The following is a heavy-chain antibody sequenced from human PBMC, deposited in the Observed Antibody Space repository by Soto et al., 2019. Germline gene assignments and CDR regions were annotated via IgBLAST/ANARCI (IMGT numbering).Heavy chain of an antibody. V-gene: IGHV3-7*03. Sequence: GALRLSCEVSGLTFSMYSMNWLRQSPEKALEWVAKIPQDGVDGHYADSVKGRFTISRDNGKNSLYLQLNNLRAEDTAVYYCARGHLILPAHDFFYGSDVWRREATVTDS. D-gene: IGHD2-21*02. J-gene: IGHJ6*02. CDR1: GLTFSMYS. CDR3: ARGHLILPAHDFFYGSDV. CDR2: IPQDGVDG.